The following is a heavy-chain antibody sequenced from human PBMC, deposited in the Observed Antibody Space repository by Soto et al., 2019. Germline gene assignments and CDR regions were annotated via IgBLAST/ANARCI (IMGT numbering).Heavy chain of an antibody. D-gene: IGHD3-10*01. J-gene: IGHJ6*02. CDR1: GYTFTSYY. CDR3: VNGNYYGSGSYLPYYYYGMDV. V-gene: IGHV1-46*01. Sequence: ASVKVSCKASGYTFTSYYMHWVRQAPGQGLEWMGIINPSGGSTSYAQKFQGRVTMTRDTSTSTVYMELSSLRAEDTAVYYCVNGNYYGSGSYLPYYYYGMDVWGQGTTVTVSS. CDR2: INPSGGST.